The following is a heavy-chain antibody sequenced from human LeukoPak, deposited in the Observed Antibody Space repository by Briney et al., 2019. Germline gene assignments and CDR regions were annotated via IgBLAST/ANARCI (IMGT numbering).Heavy chain of an antibody. Sequence: ASVKVSCTASGYTFTGYYMHWVRQAPGQGLEWMGWINPNSGGTNYAQKFQGRVTMTRDTSISTAYMELSRLRADDTAVYYCARGSYFYYYYMDVWGKGTTVTVSS. J-gene: IGHJ6*03. CDR1: GYTFTGYY. CDR2: INPNSGGT. CDR3: ARGSYFYYYYMDV. D-gene: IGHD6-13*01. V-gene: IGHV1-2*02.